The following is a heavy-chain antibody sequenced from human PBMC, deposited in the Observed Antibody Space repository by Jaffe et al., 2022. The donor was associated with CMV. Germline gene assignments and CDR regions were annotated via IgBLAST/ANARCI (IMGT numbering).Heavy chain of an antibody. CDR1: GGSFSGYY. Sequence: QVQLQQWGAGLLKPSETLSLTCAVYGGSFSGYYWSWIRQPPGKGLEWIGEINHSGSTNYNPSLKSRVTISVDTSKNQFSLKLSSVTAADTAVYYCARKGWGYYYMDVWGKGTTVTVSS. J-gene: IGHJ6*03. D-gene: IGHD3-16*01. V-gene: IGHV4-34*01. CDR2: INHSGST. CDR3: ARKGWGYYYMDV.